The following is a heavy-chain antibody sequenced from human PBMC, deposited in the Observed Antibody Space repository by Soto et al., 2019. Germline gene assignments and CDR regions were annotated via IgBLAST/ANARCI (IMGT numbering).Heavy chain of an antibody. CDR1: GYTFTSYG. J-gene: IGHJ6*02. CDR3: ARDDALGEKYYYYGIDV. Sequence: QVQLVQSGAEVKKPGASVKVSCKASGYTFTSYGISWVRQAPGQGLEWMGWISAYNGNTNYAQKLQGRVTMTTDTYTSTAYMELRSLRSDDTAVYYCARDDALGEKYYYYGIDVRGQGTTVNVSS. D-gene: IGHD3-16*01. CDR2: ISAYNGNT. V-gene: IGHV1-18*01.